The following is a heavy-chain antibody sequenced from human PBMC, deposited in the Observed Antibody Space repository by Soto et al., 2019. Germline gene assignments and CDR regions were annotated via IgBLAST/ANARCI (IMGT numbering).Heavy chain of an antibody. CDR1: GYTFTSYA. D-gene: IGHD1-26*01. CDR3: ARETLGASVFYDY. J-gene: IGHJ4*02. Sequence: QVQLVQSGAEEKKPGASVKVSCKASGYTFTSYAMHWVRQAPGQRLEWMGWINAGNGNTKYSQKFQGRVTITRDTSASTAYMELSSLRSEAPAVYYCARETLGASVFYDYWGQGTLVTVSS. CDR2: INAGNGNT. V-gene: IGHV1-3*05.